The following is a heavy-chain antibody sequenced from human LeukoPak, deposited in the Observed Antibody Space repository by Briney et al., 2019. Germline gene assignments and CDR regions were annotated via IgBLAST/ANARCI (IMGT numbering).Heavy chain of an antibody. V-gene: IGHV3-53*01. Sequence: PGGSLRLSCAASGFTVSSNYMSWVRQAPGKGLEWVSVIYSGGSTYYADSVKGRFTISRDNSNNTLYLQMNSLRAEDTAVYYCARDPTLIVGAARFDYWGQGTLVTVSS. J-gene: IGHJ4*02. CDR3: ARDPTLIVGAARFDY. CDR1: GFTVSSNY. D-gene: IGHD1-26*01. CDR2: IYSGGST.